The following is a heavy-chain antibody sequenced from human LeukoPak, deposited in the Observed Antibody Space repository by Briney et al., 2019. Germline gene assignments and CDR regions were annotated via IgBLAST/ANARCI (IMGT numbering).Heavy chain of an antibody. Sequence: PGGSLRLSCATSGFTFDDYAMYWVRQDPGKGLEWGSGISWNSGSIVYADSVKGRFTISRDNAKNSLYLQMNSLRVDATALYYCARGNLHLRAFDIWGQGTMVTVSS. V-gene: IGHV3-9*01. J-gene: IGHJ3*02. CDR1: GFTFDDYA. CDR3: ARGNLHLRAFDI. CDR2: ISWNSGSI.